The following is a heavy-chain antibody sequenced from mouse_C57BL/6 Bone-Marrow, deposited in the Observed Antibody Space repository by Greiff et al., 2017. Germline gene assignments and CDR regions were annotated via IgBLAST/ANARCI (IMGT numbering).Heavy chain of an antibody. CDR1: GYTFTSYW. D-gene: IGHD2-4*01. J-gene: IGHJ1*03. V-gene: IGHV1-50*01. CDR2: IDPSDSYT. Sequence: QVQLQQPGAELVKPGASVKLSCKASGYTFTSYWMQWVKQRPGQGLEWIGEIDPSDSYTNYNQKFKGKATLTVDTSSSTAYMQLSSLTSADSAVYYCARWELRYWYFDVWGTGTTVTVSS. CDR3: ARWELRYWYFDV.